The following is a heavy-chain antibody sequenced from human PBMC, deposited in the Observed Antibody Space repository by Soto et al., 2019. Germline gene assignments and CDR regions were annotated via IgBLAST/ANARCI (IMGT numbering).Heavy chain of an antibody. CDR1: GYTFSSYG. CDR3: ARSGAYCTSITCLFDSF. D-gene: IGHD2-8*01. J-gene: IGHJ4*02. V-gene: IGHV1-18*01. Sequence: ASVKVSCKASGYTFSSYGYAWVRQAPGQGLEWMGWISAYNGDTNYAQKFQDRVTLTTDTSTTTAYMELRNLGSDDTAVYYCARSGAYCTSITCLFDSFWGLGTLVTRLL. CDR2: ISAYNGDT.